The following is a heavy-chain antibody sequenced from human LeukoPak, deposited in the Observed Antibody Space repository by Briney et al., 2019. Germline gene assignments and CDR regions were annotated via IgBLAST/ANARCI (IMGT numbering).Heavy chain of an antibody. V-gene: IGHV1-2*06. CDR3: SRYHWPLDY. D-gene: IGHD1-20*01. J-gene: IGHJ4*02. Sequence: GASVKVSCKASGYTFTANYIHWVRQAPGQGLEWMGRINPTGGGTNYAQKFQGRVTMTRDTSISTAYMELSGLRSDDSAIYYCSRYHWPLDYWGQGTLVTVSS. CDR1: GYTFTANY. CDR2: INPTGGGT.